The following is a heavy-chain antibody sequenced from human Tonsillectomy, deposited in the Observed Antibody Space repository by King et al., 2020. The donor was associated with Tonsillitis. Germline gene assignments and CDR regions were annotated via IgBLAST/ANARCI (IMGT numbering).Heavy chain of an antibody. Sequence: VQLVQSGSEVKKPGASVKVSCKASRYTFTGYYMHWVRQAPGQGLEWMGWINPNSGSTNYAQKFQGRVTMTRDMSISTAYMELSRLRSDDTAVYYCARDKPALSHYDISGYYSAAIDYWGQGTLVTVSS. V-gene: IGHV1-2*02. CDR2: INPNSGST. CDR1: RYTFTGYY. CDR3: ARDKPALSHYDISGYYSAAIDY. J-gene: IGHJ4*02. D-gene: IGHD3-22*01.